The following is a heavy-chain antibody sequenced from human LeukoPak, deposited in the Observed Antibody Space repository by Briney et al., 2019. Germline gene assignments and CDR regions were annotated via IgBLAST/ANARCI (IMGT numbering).Heavy chain of an antibody. J-gene: IGHJ5*02. V-gene: IGHV1-69*05. CDR3: ARLIVGIAAAEGLVPNWFDP. D-gene: IGHD6-13*01. CDR2: IIPIFGTA. CDR1: GGTFSSYA. Sequence: ASVKVSCKASGGTFSSYAISWVRQAPGQGLEWMGGIIPIFGTANYAQKFQGGVTITTDESTSTAYMELSSLRSEDTAVYYCARLIVGIAAAEGLVPNWFDPWGQGTLVTVSS.